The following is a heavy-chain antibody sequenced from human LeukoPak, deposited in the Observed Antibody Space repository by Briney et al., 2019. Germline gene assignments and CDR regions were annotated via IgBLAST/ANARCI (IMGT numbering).Heavy chain of an antibody. J-gene: IGHJ4*02. CDR2: ISSSSSYI. V-gene: IGHV3-21*01. Sequence: PGGSLRLSCAASGFTFSSYSMNWVRQAPGKGLEWVSSISSSSSYIYYADSVEGRFTISRDNAKNSLYLQMNSLRAEDTAVYYCARDGGYSYGPPLDYWGQGTLVTVSS. CDR3: ARDGGYSYGPPLDY. D-gene: IGHD5-18*01. CDR1: GFTFSSYS.